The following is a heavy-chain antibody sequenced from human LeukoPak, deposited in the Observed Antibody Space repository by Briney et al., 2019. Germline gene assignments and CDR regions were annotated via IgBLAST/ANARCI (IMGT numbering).Heavy chain of an antibody. CDR2: IYYSGST. CDR3: ARGRDGYNYYYFDY. CDR1: GGSISSYY. V-gene: IGHV4-59*01. D-gene: IGHD5-24*01. Sequence: SETLSLTCTVSGGSISSYYWSWIRQPPGKGLEWIGYIYYSGSTNYNPSLKSRVTISVDTSKNQFSLKLSSVTAADTAVYYCARGRDGYNYYYFDYWGQGTLVTVSS. J-gene: IGHJ4*02.